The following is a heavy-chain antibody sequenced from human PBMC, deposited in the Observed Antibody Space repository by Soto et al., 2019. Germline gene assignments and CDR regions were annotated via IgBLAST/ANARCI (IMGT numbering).Heavy chain of an antibody. D-gene: IGHD2-15*01. CDR1: GFTFSSYA. V-gene: IGHV3-23*01. CDR3: AKRRGAGGHFDY. Sequence: GGSLRLSYAASGFTFSSYAMGWVRQGPGKGLEWVAVVSIGGSTHYADSVRGRFTISRDNSKNTLSLQMNSPTAEDTAVYFCAKRRGAGGHFDYWGQGALVTVSS. J-gene: IGHJ4*02. CDR2: VSIGGST.